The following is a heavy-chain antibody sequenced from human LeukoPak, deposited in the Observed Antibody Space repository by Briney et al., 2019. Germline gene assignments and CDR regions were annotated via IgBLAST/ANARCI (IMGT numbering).Heavy chain of an antibody. Sequence: GGSLRLSCAASGFTFSSYGMHWVRQAPGKGLEWVAFIRYDGSNKYYADSVKGRFTISRDNSKNTLYLQMNSLRAEDTAVYYCAKGGPDFWSGYYLEGDYWGQGTLVTVSS. V-gene: IGHV3-30*02. D-gene: IGHD3-3*01. J-gene: IGHJ4*02. CDR2: IRYDGSNK. CDR1: GFTFSSYG. CDR3: AKGGPDFWSGYYLEGDY.